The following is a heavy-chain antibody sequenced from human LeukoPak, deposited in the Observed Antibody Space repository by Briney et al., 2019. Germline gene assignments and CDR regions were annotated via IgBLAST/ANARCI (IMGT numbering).Heavy chain of an antibody. CDR3: ARVWGLAVAGGEIEY. J-gene: IGHJ4*02. CDR1: GFTFSSYS. Sequence: GGSLRLSCAAPGFTFSSYSMNWVRQAPGKGLEWVSYISSSGTTIYYADSVKGRFTISRDNAKNSLYLQMNSLRDEDTAVYYCARVWGLAVAGGEIEYWGQGTLVTVSS. V-gene: IGHV3-48*02. D-gene: IGHD6-13*01. CDR2: ISSSGTTI.